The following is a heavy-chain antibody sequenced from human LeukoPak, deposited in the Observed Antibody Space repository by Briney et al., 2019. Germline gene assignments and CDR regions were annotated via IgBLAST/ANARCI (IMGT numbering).Heavy chain of an antibody. D-gene: IGHD3-22*01. CDR3: TRHRYYYDSSGYYYSLFDI. J-gene: IGHJ3*02. Sequence: PGGSLRLSCAASGFTFSGSAMHWVRQASGKGLEWVGRIRSKANSYATAYAASVRGRFTISRDDSKNTAYLQMNSLKTEDTAVYYCTRHRYYYDSSGYYYSLFDIWGQGTMVTVSS. CDR2: IRSKANSYAT. V-gene: IGHV3-73*01. CDR1: GFTFSGSA.